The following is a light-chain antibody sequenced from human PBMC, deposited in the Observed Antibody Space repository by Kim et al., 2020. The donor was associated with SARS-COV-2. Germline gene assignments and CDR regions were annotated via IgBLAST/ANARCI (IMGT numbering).Light chain of an antibody. V-gene: IGLV1-47*01. CDR3: AAWDDSLSGPNVV. J-gene: IGLJ2*01. CDR1: RDHIGSNC. CDR2: RNN. Sequence: SGSRDHIGSNCVYWYPQLPGTGPKPLHYRNNQRPSGVPDRVAGSKSGTSASLANSGLRSEDEADYYCAAWDDSLSGPNVVFGGGTQLTVL.